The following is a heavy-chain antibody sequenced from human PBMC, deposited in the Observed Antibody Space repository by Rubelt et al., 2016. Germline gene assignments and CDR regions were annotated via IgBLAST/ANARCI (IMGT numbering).Heavy chain of an antibody. V-gene: IGHV3-7*01. CDR1: GFTFSSYW. CDR3: AREGDYNAFDI. Sequence: EVQLVQSGGGLVQPGGSLRLSCAASGFTFSSYWMSWVRQAPGKGLEWVANIKQDGSKKDYMDSVKGRFTISRDNAKNSLYLQMNSRGVEDTAVCYCAREGDYNAFDIWGQGTIVTVSS. J-gene: IGHJ3*02. CDR2: IKQDGSKK. D-gene: IGHD4-17*01.